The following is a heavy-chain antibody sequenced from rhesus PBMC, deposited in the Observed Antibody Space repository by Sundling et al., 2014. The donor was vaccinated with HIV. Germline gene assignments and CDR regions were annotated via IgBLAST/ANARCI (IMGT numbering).Heavy chain of an antibody. D-gene: IGHD4-29*01. CDR1: GGSISSNY. CDR2: IYGSGSST. CDR3: ARHPIGSSYARWYFDL. Sequence: QVQLQESGPGLVKPSETLSLTCAVSGGSISSNYWSWIRQAPGKGLEWIGYIYGSGSSTNYNPSLKSRVTLSVDTSKNQFSLKLSSVTAADTAVYYCARHPIGSSYARWYFDLCGPGTQSPSPQ. J-gene: IGHJ2*01. V-gene: IGHV4-169*01.